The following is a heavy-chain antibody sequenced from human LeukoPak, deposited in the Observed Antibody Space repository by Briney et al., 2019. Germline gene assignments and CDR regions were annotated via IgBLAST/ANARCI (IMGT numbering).Heavy chain of an antibody. J-gene: IGHJ4*02. V-gene: IGHV1-2*02. D-gene: IGHD3-9*01. CDR2: INPNSGGT. Sequence: GASVKVSCKASGYTFTGYYMHWMRQAPGQGLEWMGWINPNSGGTNYAQKFQGRVTMTRDTSISTAYMELSRLRSDDTAVYYCARGRPYYDILTGYPFDYWGQGTLVTVSS. CDR1: GYTFTGYY. CDR3: ARGRPYYDILTGYPFDY.